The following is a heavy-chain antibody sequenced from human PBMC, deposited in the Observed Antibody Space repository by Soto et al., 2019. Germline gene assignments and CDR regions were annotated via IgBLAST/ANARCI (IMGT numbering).Heavy chain of an antibody. Sequence: QVQLVQSGAEVKKPGASVKVSCKASGYTFTSYGISWVRQAPGQGLEWMGWISAYNGNTNYAQKRQGRVTMNTDTSTSPAYRELRGLRSDDKAVYYCARSALIVGAARVDPWGQGTLVTVSS. CDR3: ARSALIVGAARVDP. V-gene: IGHV1-18*04. CDR2: ISAYNGNT. J-gene: IGHJ5*02. D-gene: IGHD1-26*01. CDR1: GYTFTSYG.